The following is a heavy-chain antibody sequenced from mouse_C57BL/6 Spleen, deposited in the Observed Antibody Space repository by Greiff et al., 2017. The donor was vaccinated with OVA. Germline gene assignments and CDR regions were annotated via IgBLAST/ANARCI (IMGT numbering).Heavy chain of an antibody. D-gene: IGHD2-3*01. J-gene: IGHJ3*01. CDR3: ARRGFYDGYPWFAY. Sequence: VQLQQSGPELVKPGASVKISCKASGYSFTGYYMNWVKQSPEKSLERIGEINPSTGGTTYNQKFKAKATLTVDKSSSTAYMQLKSLTSEDSAVYYCARRGFYDGYPWFAYWGQGTLVTVSA. CDR1: GYSFTGYY. V-gene: IGHV1-42*01. CDR2: INPSTGGT.